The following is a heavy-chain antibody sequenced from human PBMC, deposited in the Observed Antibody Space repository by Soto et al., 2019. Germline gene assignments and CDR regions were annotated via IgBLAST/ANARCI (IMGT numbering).Heavy chain of an antibody. Sequence: EMRLVQSGGGLIQPGGSLRLSCAASGFTLSPNYMSWVRQAPGQGLEWVSIIYIGDITYYADSVKGRFTISRDNSKNMLYLQMSSLRADDTAVYYCARVVAMVRGPPGGMDVWGQGTTVTVAS. V-gene: IGHV3-53*01. CDR3: ARVVAMVRGPPGGMDV. J-gene: IGHJ6*02. D-gene: IGHD3-10*01. CDR2: IYIGDIT. CDR1: GFTLSPNY.